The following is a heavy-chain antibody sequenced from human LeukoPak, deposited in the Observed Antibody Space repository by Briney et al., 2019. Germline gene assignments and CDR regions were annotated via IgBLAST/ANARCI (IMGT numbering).Heavy chain of an antibody. D-gene: IGHD5-24*01. CDR1: GFTFSNYD. Sequence: PGGSLRLSFAASGFTFSNYDRHWFRQAPGRGLDWVSAITSGSTYIYYADSMKGRFTISRDNAENSLYLQMHSLRVEDTAVYFCARGEEKATIKALDSWGQGTLVTVSS. V-gene: IGHV3-21*01. J-gene: IGHJ4*02. CDR3: ARGEEKATIKALDS. CDR2: ITSGSTYI.